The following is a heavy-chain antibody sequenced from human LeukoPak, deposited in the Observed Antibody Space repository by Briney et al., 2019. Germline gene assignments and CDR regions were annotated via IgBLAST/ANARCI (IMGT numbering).Heavy chain of an antibody. Sequence: SETLSLTCTVSGGSISSGSYYWSWIRQPAGKGLEWIGRIYTSGSTNYNPSLKSRVTISVDTSKNQFSLKLSSVTAADTAVYYCARVTQQLASYYYYYYMDVWGKGTTVTVSS. V-gene: IGHV4-61*02. CDR1: GGSISSGSYY. J-gene: IGHJ6*03. CDR2: IYTSGST. CDR3: ARVTQQLASYYYYYYMDV. D-gene: IGHD6-13*01.